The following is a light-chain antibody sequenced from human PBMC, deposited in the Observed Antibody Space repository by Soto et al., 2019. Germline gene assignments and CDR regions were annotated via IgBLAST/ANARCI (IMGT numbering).Light chain of an antibody. V-gene: IGLV2-8*01. CDR3: SSYTGRDNLV. J-gene: IGLJ3*02. CDR2: EVN. CDR1: GSDVGGYNY. Sequence: QSVLTQPPSASGSPGQSVTISCTGTGSDVGGYNYVSWYQHHPGKAPKLMIYEVNKRPSGVPDRFSASKSGNTASLTVSGLQPEDEADYYCSSYTGRDNLVFGGGTKVTV.